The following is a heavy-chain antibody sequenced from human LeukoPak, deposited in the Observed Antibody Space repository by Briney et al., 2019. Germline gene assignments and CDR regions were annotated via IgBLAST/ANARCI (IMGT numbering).Heavy chain of an antibody. CDR3: TKLSVAARPYNLFDL. V-gene: IGHV4-38-2*01. J-gene: IGHJ5*02. D-gene: IGHD6-6*01. CDR2: IYHNRST. CDR1: GYSINSGYY. Sequence: SETLSLTCAVSGYSINSGYYWGWIRQPPGEGLEWIGSIYHNRSTYYNPPLKSRVTISVDTSTNQFSLKLSSVTAAATAVYYCTKLSVAARPYNLFDLSGEGRLFTVS.